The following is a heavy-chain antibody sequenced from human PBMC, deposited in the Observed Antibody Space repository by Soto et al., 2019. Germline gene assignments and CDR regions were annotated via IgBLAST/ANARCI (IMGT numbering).Heavy chain of an antibody. CDR1: GFTFSSYS. J-gene: IGHJ3*02. Sequence: GGSLRLSCAASGFTFSSYSMNWVRQAPGKGLEWVSSISSSSSYIYYADSVKGRFTISRDNAKNSLYPQMNSLRAEDTAVYYCAREGLDYYDSSGDAFDIWGQGTMVTVSS. V-gene: IGHV3-21*01. D-gene: IGHD3-22*01. CDR3: AREGLDYYDSSGDAFDI. CDR2: ISSSSSYI.